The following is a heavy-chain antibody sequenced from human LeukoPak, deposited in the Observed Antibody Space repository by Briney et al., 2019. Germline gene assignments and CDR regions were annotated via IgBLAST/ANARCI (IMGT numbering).Heavy chain of an antibody. CDR1: GDTVSSNSAA. CDR3: AREGAYYDGSGYLYLFDY. CDR2: TYYRSKWYN. Sequence: SQTLSLTCALSGDTVSSNSAAWNWIRQSPSRGLEWLGRTYYRSKWYNDYAVSVKSRITINPDTSNNQFSLQLKSVTPEDTAVYYCAREGAYYDGSGYLYLFDYWGQGTLVTVSS. D-gene: IGHD3-22*01. J-gene: IGHJ4*02. V-gene: IGHV6-1*01.